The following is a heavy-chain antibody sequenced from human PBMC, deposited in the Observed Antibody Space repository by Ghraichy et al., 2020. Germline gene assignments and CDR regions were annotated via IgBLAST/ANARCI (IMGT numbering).Heavy chain of an antibody. CDR2: SRNKANSYST. J-gene: IGHJ4*02. Sequence: GGSLRLSCAASGFTFSDHCMDWVRQAPGKGLEWVGRSRNKANSYSTEYAASVKGRFTVSRDDSETSVYLHMNSLRTEDTAVYYCARVGVGNTKDFDYWGQGTLVTVSS. CDR3: ARVGVGNTKDFDY. CDR1: GFTFSDHC. V-gene: IGHV3-72*01. D-gene: IGHD3-3*01.